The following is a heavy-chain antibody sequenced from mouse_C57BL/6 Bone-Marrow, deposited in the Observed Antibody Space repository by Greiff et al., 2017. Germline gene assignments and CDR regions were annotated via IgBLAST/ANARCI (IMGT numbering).Heavy chain of an antibody. V-gene: IGHV1-81*01. J-gene: IGHJ3*01. CDR3: ARKGDYYYGSSYAY. CDR2: IYPRRGNT. Sequence: VQLVESGAELARPGASVKLSCKASGYTFTSYGISWVKQRTGQGLEWIGEIYPRRGNTYYNEKFKGKATLTADKSSSTAYMELRSLTSEDSAVYFCARKGDYYYGSSYAYWGQGTLVTVSA. CDR1: GYTFTSYG. D-gene: IGHD1-1*01.